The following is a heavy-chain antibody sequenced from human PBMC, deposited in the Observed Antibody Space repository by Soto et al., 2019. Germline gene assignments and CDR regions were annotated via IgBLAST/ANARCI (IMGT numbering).Heavy chain of an antibody. J-gene: IGHJ6*02. CDR3: ARGLEYSSSSAYYYYGMDV. V-gene: IGHV6-1*01. D-gene: IGHD6-6*01. CDR2: TYYRSKWYN. CDR1: GDSVSSNSAA. Sequence: SQTLSLTCAISGDSVSSNSAAWNWIRQSPPRGLEWLGRTYYRSKWYNDYAVSVKSRITINPDTSKNQFSLQLNSVTPEDTAVYYCARGLEYSSSSAYYYYGMDVWGQGTTVTVSS.